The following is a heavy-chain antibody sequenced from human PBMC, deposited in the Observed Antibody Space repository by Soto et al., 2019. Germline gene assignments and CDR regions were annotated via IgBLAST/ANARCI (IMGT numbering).Heavy chain of an antibody. CDR3: ATTSYCSSTTCYGGDAFDI. D-gene: IGHD2-2*01. J-gene: IGHJ3*02. CDR2: ISGSGGST. V-gene: IGHV3-23*01. CDR1: GFTFSSYA. Sequence: EVQLLESGGGLVQPGGSLRLSCAASGFTFSSYAMSWVRQAPGKGLEWVSAISGSGGSTYYADSVKGRFTISRDNSKNTLYLKMNGLRAEDTAVYYCATTSYCSSTTCYGGDAFDIWGQGTMVTVSS.